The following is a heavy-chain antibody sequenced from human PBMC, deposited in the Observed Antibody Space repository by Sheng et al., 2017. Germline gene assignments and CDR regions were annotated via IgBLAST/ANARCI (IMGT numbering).Heavy chain of an antibody. J-gene: IGHJ6*02. CDR1: GFTFSSYA. Sequence: EVQLVESGGGLVQPGGSLRLSCAASGFTFSSYAMSWVRQAPGKGLEWVSAISGSGGSTYYADSVKGRFIISRDNSKNTLYLQMNSLRAEDTAVYYCAKQGEQWLERRGRYYYGMDVWGQGTTVTVSS. D-gene: IGHD6-19*01. CDR2: ISGSGGST. CDR3: AKQGEQWLERRGRYYYGMDV. V-gene: IGHV3-23*04.